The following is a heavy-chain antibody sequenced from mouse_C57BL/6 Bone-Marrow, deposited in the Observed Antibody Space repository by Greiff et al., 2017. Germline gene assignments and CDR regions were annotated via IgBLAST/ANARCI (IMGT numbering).Heavy chain of an antibody. D-gene: IGHD2-3*01. CDR3: ARQGGRRGYDGYPAWFAY. CDR2: INPTNGGT. J-gene: IGHJ3*01. Sequence: VQLQQSGPELVKPGASVKIPCKASGYTFTDYSMAWVKQSPRKSLEWIGNINPTNGGTINNQKFKGKATLTVDKSSSTAYMGLRSLTSEDTAVYYCARQGGRRGYDGYPAWFAYWGQGTLVTVSA. V-gene: IGHV1-18*01. CDR1: GYTFTDYS.